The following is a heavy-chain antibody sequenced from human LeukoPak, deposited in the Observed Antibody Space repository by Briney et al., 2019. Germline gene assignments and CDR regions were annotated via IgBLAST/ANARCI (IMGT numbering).Heavy chain of an antibody. CDR3: ARSVHDTSGYAY. CDR1: GFTVSSSY. CDR2: MYRGGAT. D-gene: IGHD3-22*01. V-gene: IGHV3-66*02. Sequence: GGSLRLSCAASGFTVSSSYMSWVRQAPGKGLEWGSVMYRGGATYYANSVKGRFTISRDYSKNTLILQMNNLGTEDTAVYFCARSVHDTSGYAYWGQGTLVTVSS. J-gene: IGHJ4*02.